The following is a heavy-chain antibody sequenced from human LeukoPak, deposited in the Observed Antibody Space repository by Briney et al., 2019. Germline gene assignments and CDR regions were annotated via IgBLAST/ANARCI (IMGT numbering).Heavy chain of an antibody. Sequence: GGSLRLSCAASGFTFSSYAMSWVRQAPGKGLEWVAAIGNSGGSTYYADSVKGRFTISRDNSKNTLYLQMNSLRAEDTAVYYCAKSSYYDSSGYYREYYFDHWGQGTLVTVSS. J-gene: IGHJ4*02. D-gene: IGHD3-22*01. CDR1: GFTFSSYA. V-gene: IGHV3-23*01. CDR3: AKSSYYDSSGYYREYYFDH. CDR2: IGNSGGST.